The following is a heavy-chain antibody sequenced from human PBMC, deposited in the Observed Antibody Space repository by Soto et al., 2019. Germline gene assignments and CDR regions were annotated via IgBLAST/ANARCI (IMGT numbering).Heavy chain of an antibody. J-gene: IGHJ4*02. D-gene: IGHD3-22*01. CDR2: IDPSDSQT. CDR3: ARQIYDSDTGPNFQYYFDS. CDR1: GYSFAGYW. Sequence: SCNGSGYSFAGYWITWVRQKPGKGLEWMGRIDPSDSQTYYSPSFRGHVTISVTKSITTVFLQWSSLRASDTAMYYCARQIYDSDTGPNFQYYFDSWGQGTPVTVSS. V-gene: IGHV5-10-1*01.